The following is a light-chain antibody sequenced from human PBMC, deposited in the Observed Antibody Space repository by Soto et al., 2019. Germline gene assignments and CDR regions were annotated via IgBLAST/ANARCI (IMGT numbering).Light chain of an antibody. V-gene: IGLV5-45*02. CDR3: MIWHSSAYV. Sequence: QSVLTQPSSLSASPGASASLTCTLRSGINVGTYSIYWYQQKPGSPPQYLLRYKSDSDNQQGSGVPSRFSGSKDASANAGILLISGLQSEDEADYYCMIWHSSAYVFGTGTKLTVL. J-gene: IGLJ1*01. CDR1: SGINVGTYS. CDR2: YKSDSDN.